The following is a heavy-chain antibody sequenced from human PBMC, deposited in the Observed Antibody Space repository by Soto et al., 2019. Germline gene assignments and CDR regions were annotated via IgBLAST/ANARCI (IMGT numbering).Heavy chain of an antibody. V-gene: IGHV1-69*12. CDR1: GGTVSNYH. D-gene: IGHD5-12*01. J-gene: IGHJ2*01. Sequence: QVQLVQSGTEVKKPGSSVRVSCNASGGTVSNYHISWMRQAPGQGLEWMGGIIPIFGRVNYAQKFQGRVTITAEESTSTAYMELSSLRSEDTAVYYCARGNHRWLQLWYFDLWGRGTLVTVFS. CDR3: ARGNHRWLQLWYFDL. CDR2: IIPIFGRV.